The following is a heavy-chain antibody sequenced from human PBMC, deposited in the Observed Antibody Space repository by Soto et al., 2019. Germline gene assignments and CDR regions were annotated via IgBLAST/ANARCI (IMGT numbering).Heavy chain of an antibody. V-gene: IGHV1-8*01. Sequence: ASVKVSCKASGYTFTSYDINWVRQATGQGLEWMGWMNPNSGNTGYAQKFQGRVTMTRNTSISTAYMELSSLRSEDTAAYYCARGGGLTTVTTPYYYYGMDVWGQGTTVTVSS. D-gene: IGHD4-17*01. CDR3: ARGGGLTTVTTPYYYYGMDV. CDR1: GYTFTSYD. CDR2: MNPNSGNT. J-gene: IGHJ6*02.